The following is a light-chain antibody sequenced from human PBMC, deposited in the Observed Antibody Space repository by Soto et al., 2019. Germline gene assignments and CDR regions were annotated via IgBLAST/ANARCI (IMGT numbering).Light chain of an antibody. V-gene: IGKV3-15*01. CDR2: GAS. J-gene: IGKJ1*01. CDR1: QSINSD. CDR3: QQYNNWPWT. Sequence: EILLTQSSATLSVSPGERPTLSCRASQSINSDLAWYQQKPGQSPRFLIYGASTRATGIPARFSGSGSGTQFTLTISSLQSEDSSLYYCQQYNNWPWTFGQGTKVDIK.